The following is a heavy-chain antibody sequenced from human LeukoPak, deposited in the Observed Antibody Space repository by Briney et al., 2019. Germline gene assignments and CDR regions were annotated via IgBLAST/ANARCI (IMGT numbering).Heavy chain of an antibody. D-gene: IGHD1-26*01. CDR2: IKSKTDGGTT. CDR1: GFTFSNAW. CDR3: CAGATDAFDI. Sequence: GGSLRLSCAASGFTFSNAWMSWVRQAPGKGLEWVGRIKSKTDGGTTDYAAPVKGRFTISRDDSKNTLYLQMNSLETEDTAVYYCCAGATDAFDIWGQGTMVTVSS. V-gene: IGHV3-15*01. J-gene: IGHJ3*02.